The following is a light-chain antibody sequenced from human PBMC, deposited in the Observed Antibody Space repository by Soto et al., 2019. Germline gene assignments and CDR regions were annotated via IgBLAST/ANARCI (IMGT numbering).Light chain of an antibody. CDR3: QQYNSYPLT. J-gene: IGKJ4*01. Sequence: DIPMTQSPSTQSASVGDRVTITCRASQSISSWLAWYQQKPGKAPKLLIYDASSLESGVPSRFSGSGSGTEFTLTISSLQPDDFATYYCQQYNSYPLTFGGGTKVEIK. CDR1: QSISSW. V-gene: IGKV1-5*01. CDR2: DAS.